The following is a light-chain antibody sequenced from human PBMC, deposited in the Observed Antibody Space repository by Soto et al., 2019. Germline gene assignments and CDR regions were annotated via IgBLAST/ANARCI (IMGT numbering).Light chain of an antibody. J-gene: IGKJ4*01. CDR2: GPS. CDR1: QSVSNN. V-gene: IGKV3-15*01. CDR3: QQHNAWPLT. Sequence: EIVLTQSPATLSVSPGERATLSCRASQSVSNNLAWYQQKPGQAPTLLIYGPSTTATGIPARFSGRGSGTEFPLTISSLQSEDFGVYYCQQHNAWPLTFGGGTKVEIK.